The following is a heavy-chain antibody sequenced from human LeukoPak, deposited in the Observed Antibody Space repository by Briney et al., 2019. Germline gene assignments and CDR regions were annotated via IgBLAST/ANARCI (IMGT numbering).Heavy chain of an antibody. Sequence: PGGSLTLSCAASGFTFSIYSMSWVRQAPGKGLEWVGFIRSKAYGGTTEYAASVKGRFTISRDDSKSIAYLQMNSLKTEDTAVYYCTKSPLDSSGYYDYFDYWGQGTLVTVSS. D-gene: IGHD3-22*01. CDR2: IRSKAYGGTT. CDR3: TKSPLDSSGYYDYFDY. V-gene: IGHV3-49*04. CDR1: GFTFSIYS. J-gene: IGHJ4*02.